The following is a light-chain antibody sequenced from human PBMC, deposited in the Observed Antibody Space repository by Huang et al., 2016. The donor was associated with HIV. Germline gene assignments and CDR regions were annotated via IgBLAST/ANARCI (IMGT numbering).Light chain of an antibody. CDR3: QQYNSSPYT. CDR1: QMISGW. J-gene: IGKJ2*01. V-gene: IGKV1-5*01. Sequence: DIQMNQSPSTLFASVGARVTITCMAIQMISGWLAWYQLKPGKAPKLLISDASNLESGVPSRCSGSGSGTEFTLTISSLQPDDVATYYCQQYNSSPYTFGQGTKLEIK. CDR2: DAS.